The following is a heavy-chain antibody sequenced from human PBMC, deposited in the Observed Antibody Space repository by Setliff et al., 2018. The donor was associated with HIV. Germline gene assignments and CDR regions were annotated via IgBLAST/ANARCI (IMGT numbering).Heavy chain of an antibody. CDR3: ARFPSSTSFYYFDY. V-gene: IGHV4-59*11. J-gene: IGHJ4*02. Sequence: SETLSLTCTVSGGSISSHYWSWIRQPPGKGLEWIGYIYYSGSTYYNPSPKSRVTMSVDRSKNQFSLRLNSVTAADTAVYYCARFPSSTSFYYFDYWGQGTLVTVSS. D-gene: IGHD2-2*01. CDR2: IYYSGST. CDR1: GGSISSHY.